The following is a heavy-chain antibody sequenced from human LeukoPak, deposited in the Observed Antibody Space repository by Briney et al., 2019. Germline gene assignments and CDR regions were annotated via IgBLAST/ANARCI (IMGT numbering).Heavy chain of an antibody. J-gene: IGHJ6*02. D-gene: IGHD3-3*01. CDR2: INHSGST. CDR1: GGSFSGYY. CDR3: ARDNVEGTSYYDFWSGYYGMMDV. Sequence: SETLSLTCAVYGGSFSGYYWSWFRQPPGKGLEWIGEINHSGSTNYNPSLKSRVTISVDTSKNQFSLKLSSVTAADTAVYYCARDNVEGTSYYDFWSGYYGMMDVWGQGTTVTVSS. V-gene: IGHV4-34*01.